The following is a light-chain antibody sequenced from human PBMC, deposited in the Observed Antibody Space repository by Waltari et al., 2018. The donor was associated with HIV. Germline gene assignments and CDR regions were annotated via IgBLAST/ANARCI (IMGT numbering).Light chain of an antibody. Sequence: DIVLTQAPLSLFVTPGQPATISCKSSQNLLNSDGKRCVYWYVQRPGQPPQLLSYQVSTRCSGVPDMFSGSGSVPYFTLKISRVEADDVGTYYCMQALELPPTFGHGTKLDIK. CDR2: QVS. J-gene: IGKJ2*01. V-gene: IGKV2-29*03. CDR1: QNLLNSDGKRC. CDR3: MQALELPPT.